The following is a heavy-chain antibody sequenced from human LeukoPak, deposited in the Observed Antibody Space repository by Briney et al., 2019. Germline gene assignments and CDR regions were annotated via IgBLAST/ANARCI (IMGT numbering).Heavy chain of an antibody. CDR2: ISGSGGST. V-gene: IGHV3-23*01. CDR3: ASGYSSSYH. CDR1: GFTFSSYA. Sequence: GGSLRLSCAASGFTFSSYAMSWVRQAPGKGLEWVSGISGSGGSTNYADSVKGRFTISRDNSKNTLYLQMNSLRAEDTAVYYCASGYSSSYHWGQGTLVTVSS. J-gene: IGHJ5*02. D-gene: IGHD6-13*01.